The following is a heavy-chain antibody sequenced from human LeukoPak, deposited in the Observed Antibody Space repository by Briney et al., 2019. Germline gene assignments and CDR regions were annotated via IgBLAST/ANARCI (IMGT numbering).Heavy chain of an antibody. CDR3: AKALYSSGPDAFDI. CDR2: IRYDGRNK. D-gene: IGHD6-25*01. CDR1: GFTFSSYG. J-gene: IGHJ3*02. Sequence: GGSLRLSCAASGFTFSSYGMHWVRQAPGKGLEWVAMIRYDGRNKYYEESVKGRFTISRDNSKNTLYLQMNSLRAEDTAVYYCAKALYSSGPDAFDIWGQGTMVTVSP. V-gene: IGHV3-30*02.